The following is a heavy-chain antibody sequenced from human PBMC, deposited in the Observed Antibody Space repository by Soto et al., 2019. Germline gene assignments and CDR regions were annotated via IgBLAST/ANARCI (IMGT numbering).Heavy chain of an antibody. V-gene: IGHV3-30-3*01. CDR2: ISSDGSNK. D-gene: IGHD1-26*01. CDR3: ARWEQPLFYY. J-gene: IGHJ4*02. CDR1: GFTVSAYT. Sequence: QVQLVESGGGVVQPGRSLRLSCAASGFTVSAYTMHWVRQAPGKGLEWVAVISSDGSNKYYADSLKDRFTISRDNSTNTLYLQMNSLRAEDTAVYYCARWEQPLFYYWGQGTLGTVSS.